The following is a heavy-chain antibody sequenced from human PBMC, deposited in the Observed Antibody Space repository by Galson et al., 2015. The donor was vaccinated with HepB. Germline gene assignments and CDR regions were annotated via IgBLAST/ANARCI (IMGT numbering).Heavy chain of an antibody. D-gene: IGHD4-17*01. J-gene: IGHJ3*02. CDR3: AKDIGYGDYEDACDI. CDR2: FSWDGNT. CDR1: GFSFDDYT. Sequence: SLRLSCAASGFSFDDYTMHWVRQAPGKGLEWISLFSWDGNTYYADSVKGRFTISRDNSKNSLYLQMSSLRTEDTALYYCAKDIGYGDYEDACDIWGQGTMVTVSS. V-gene: IGHV3-43*01.